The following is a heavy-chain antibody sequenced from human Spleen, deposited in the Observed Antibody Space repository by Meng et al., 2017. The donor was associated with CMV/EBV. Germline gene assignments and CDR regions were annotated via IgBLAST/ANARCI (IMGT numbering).Heavy chain of an antibody. CDR2: IRHDGSIK. V-gene: IGHV3-30*02. J-gene: IGHJ6*02. CDR1: DFTFSRYD. Sequence: GGSLRLSCVAFDFTFSRYDMQWVRQAPGKGLEWVAFIRHDGSIKYYEDSVRGRFTISRDNSRNTLHLQVDSLRTDDTAVYYCAKNGGRGRQIGGHGLDVWGQGTTVTVSS. D-gene: IGHD3-16*01. CDR3: AKNGGRGRQIGGHGLDV.